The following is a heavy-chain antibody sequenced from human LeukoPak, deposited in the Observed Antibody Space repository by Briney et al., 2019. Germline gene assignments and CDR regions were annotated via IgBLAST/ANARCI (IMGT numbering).Heavy chain of an antibody. CDR2: IHSGYTT. CDR1: GFSVSSNY. J-gene: IGHJ3*01. CDR3: ARPLFRSSFRREAFDV. Sequence: PGGSLRLSCAASGFSVSSNYMNWVRQAPGKGLEWVSVIHSGYTTYYVDSVKDRFTVSRDDSRNTVFLQMNSLRVEDTAMYYCARPLFRSSFRREAFDVWGRGTMVLVSS. D-gene: IGHD6-13*01. V-gene: IGHV3-66*04.